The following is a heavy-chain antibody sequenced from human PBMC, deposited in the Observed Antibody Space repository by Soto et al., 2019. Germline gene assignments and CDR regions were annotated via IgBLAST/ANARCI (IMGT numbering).Heavy chain of an antibody. D-gene: IGHD1-26*01. CDR3: ARAGGSYHKFDY. J-gene: IGHJ4*02. CDR1: GGSISSYY. Sequence: SETLSLTCTVSGGSISSYYWSWIRQPPGKGLEWIGYIYYSGSTNYNPSPKSRVTISVDTSKNQFSLKLSSVTAADTAVYYCARAGGSYHKFDYWGQGTLVTVSS. V-gene: IGHV4-59*01. CDR2: IYYSGST.